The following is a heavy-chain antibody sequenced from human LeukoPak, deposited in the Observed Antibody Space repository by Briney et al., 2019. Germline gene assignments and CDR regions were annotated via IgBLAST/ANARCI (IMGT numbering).Heavy chain of an antibody. CDR2: IYYSGST. CDR1: GGSISSSSYY. J-gene: IGHJ4*02. Sequence: SETLSLTCTVSGGSISSSSYYWGWIRQPPGKGLEWIGSIYYSGSTYYNPSLKSRVTISVDTSKNQFSLKLSSVTAADTAVYYCARGRGYYYDSSGYYYGYFDYWGQGTLVTVSS. D-gene: IGHD3-22*01. CDR3: ARGRGYYYDSSGYYYGYFDY. V-gene: IGHV4-39*07.